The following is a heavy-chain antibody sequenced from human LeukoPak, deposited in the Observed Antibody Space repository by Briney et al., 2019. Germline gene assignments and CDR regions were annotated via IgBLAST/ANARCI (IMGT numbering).Heavy chain of an antibody. J-gene: IGHJ4*02. V-gene: IGHV3-15*01. CDR2: IKSETDGGTA. D-gene: IGHD6-13*01. CDR1: GFTFSSYA. Sequence: GGSLRLSCAASGFTFSSYAMSWVRQAPGKGLESVGRIKSETDGGTADYAPPVKGRFTISRDDSKNTLYLQMNSLKTEDTAVYYCTTDSWSSYDYWGQGTLVTVSS. CDR3: TTDSWSSYDY.